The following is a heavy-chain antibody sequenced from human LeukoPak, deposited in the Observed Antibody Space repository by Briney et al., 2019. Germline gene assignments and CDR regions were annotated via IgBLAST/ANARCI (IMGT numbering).Heavy chain of an antibody. CDR3: AKSGGYGLIDY. V-gene: IGHV4-59*08. J-gene: IGHJ4*02. CDR1: GGSISNYY. Sequence: SETLSLTCTVSGGSISNYYWSWIRQSPVKGLEWIGFIYYSGSTNYNPSLKSRVTISVDTSKNQFSLRLNSVTAADTAMYFCAKSGGYGLIDYWGQGTRVIVSS. CDR2: IYYSGST. D-gene: IGHD1-26*01.